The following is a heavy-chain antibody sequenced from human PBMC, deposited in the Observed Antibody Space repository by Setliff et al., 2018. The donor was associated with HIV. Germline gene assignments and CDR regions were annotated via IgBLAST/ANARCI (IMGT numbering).Heavy chain of an antibody. V-gene: IGHV1-3*01. Sequence: PPASVKVSCKASGYTFTSYAMHWVRQAPGQRLEWMGWINAGNGNTKYSQKFQGRVTITRDTSASTAYMELSSLRSEDTAVYYCARDSFGGEFTYYYYGMDVWGQGTTVTV. CDR1: GYTFTSYA. CDR3: ARDSFGGEFTYYYYGMDV. CDR2: INAGNGNT. J-gene: IGHJ6*02. D-gene: IGHD3-10*01.